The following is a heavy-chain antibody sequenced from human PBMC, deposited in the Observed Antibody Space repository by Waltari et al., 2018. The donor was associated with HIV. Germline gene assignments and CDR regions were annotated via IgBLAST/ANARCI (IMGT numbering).Heavy chain of an antibody. J-gene: IGHJ6*02. V-gene: IGHV1-46*02. CDR2: VKPIDGGT. Sequence: QVQLVQSGAEMRKPGASVTLSCKASGYRFNNYYLHWVRQAPGQGLEWMWIVKPIDGGTDVAQKFQDRVSMTRDTSTTTVYMELSSLRSEDTAVYYCTRSKNYYYHMDVWGQGTTVIVSS. CDR3: TRSKNYYYHMDV. CDR1: GYRFNNYY.